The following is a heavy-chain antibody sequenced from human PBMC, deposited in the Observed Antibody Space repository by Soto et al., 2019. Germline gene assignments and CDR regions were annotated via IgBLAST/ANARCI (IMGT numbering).Heavy chain of an antibody. CDR3: ARAQIDYYGSGSYYRPSAWFDP. CDR1: GGTFSSYA. J-gene: IGHJ5*02. V-gene: IGHV1-69*13. Sequence: SVKVSCKASGGTFSSYAISWVRQAPGQGLEWMGGIITIFGTANYAQKFQGRVTITADESTSTAYMELSSLRSEDTAVYYCARAQIDYYGSGSYYRPSAWFDPWGQGTLVTVSS. CDR2: IITIFGTA. D-gene: IGHD3-10*01.